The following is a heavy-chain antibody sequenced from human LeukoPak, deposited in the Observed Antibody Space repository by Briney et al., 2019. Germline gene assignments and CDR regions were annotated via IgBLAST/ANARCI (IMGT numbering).Heavy chain of an antibody. D-gene: IGHD3-22*01. CDR3: ARTYYYDSADFRILYGMDV. CDR2: FDPEDGET. CDR1: GYTLTELS. Sequence: EASVKVSCKVSGYTLTELSMHWVRQAPGKGLEWMGGFDPEDGETIYAQKFQGRVTMTEDTSTDTAYMELSSLRSEDTAVYYCARTYYYDSADFRILYGMDVWGQGTTVTVSS. J-gene: IGHJ6*02. V-gene: IGHV1-24*01.